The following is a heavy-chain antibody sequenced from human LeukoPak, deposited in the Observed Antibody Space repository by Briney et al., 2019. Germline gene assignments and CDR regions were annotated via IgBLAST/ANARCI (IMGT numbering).Heavy chain of an antibody. J-gene: IGHJ4*02. D-gene: IGHD3-22*01. V-gene: IGHV4-39*07. CDR1: GGSISSSSYY. CDR3: ARAAPRGSGYYLFDY. CDR2: IYYSGSN. Sequence: PSETLSLTCTVSGGSISSSSYYWGWIRQPPGKGLEGIGRIYYSGSNYYNPSLKSRVTISVDTSKNQLSLKLRSVNAADTAVYYCARAAPRGSGYYLFDYWGQGTLVTVSS.